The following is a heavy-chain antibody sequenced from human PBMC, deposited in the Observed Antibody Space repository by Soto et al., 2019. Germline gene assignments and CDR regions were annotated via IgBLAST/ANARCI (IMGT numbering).Heavy chain of an antibody. J-gene: IGHJ6*02. Sequence: PGGSLRLPCAASGFTLSSYGMHWVRQAPGKGLEWVAVISYDGSNKYYADSVKGRFTISRDNSKNTLYLQMNSLRAEDTAVYYCAKAHRLARYYDSSGYFTPLDGMDVWGQGTTVTVSS. D-gene: IGHD3-22*01. CDR2: ISYDGSNK. CDR1: GFTLSSYG. CDR3: AKAHRLARYYDSSGYFTPLDGMDV. V-gene: IGHV3-30*18.